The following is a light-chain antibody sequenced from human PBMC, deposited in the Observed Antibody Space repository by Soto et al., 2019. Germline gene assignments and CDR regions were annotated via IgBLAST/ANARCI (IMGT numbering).Light chain of an antibody. V-gene: IGKV1-33*01. J-gene: IGKJ5*01. CDR1: QGISSY. Sequence: DIQMTQSPSSLSASVGDRVTITCRASQGISSYLSWYQQNPGKAPKILIYDASNLETGVPSRFSGSGSGTDFTFTISSLQPEDIATYYCQQYANLPITVGQGTRLEIK. CDR3: QQYANLPIT. CDR2: DAS.